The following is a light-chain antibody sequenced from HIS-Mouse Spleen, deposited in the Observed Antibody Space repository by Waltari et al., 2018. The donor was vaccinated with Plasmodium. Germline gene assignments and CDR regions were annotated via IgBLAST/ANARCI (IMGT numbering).Light chain of an antibody. Sequence: EIVLTQSPGTLSLSPGERATLSCRASQSVSSSYLAWYQQKPGQAPRLLSYGASSRATGIPDRFSGRGSGTDVTLTISRLEPEDFAVYYCQQYGSSPYTFGQGTKLEIK. CDR1: QSVSSSY. J-gene: IGKJ2*01. CDR2: GAS. CDR3: QQYGSSPYT. V-gene: IGKV3-20*01.